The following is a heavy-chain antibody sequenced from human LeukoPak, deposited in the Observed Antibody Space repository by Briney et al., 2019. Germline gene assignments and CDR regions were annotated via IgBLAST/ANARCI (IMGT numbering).Heavy chain of an antibody. D-gene: IGHD1-26*01. Sequence: GGSLRLSCAASGFTFSSYGMHWVRQAPGKGLEWVAFIRYDGSNKYYADSVKGRFTISRDNAKNSLYLQMSSLRAEDTAVYYCARGAEWELQMWAYFDYWGQGTLVTVSS. J-gene: IGHJ4*02. CDR1: GFTFSSYG. V-gene: IGHV3-30*02. CDR2: IRYDGSNK. CDR3: ARGAEWELQMWAYFDY.